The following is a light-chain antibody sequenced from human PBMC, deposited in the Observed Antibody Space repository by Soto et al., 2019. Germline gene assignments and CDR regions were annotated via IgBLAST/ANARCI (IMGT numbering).Light chain of an antibody. CDR3: QQYGSSST. V-gene: IGKV3-20*01. CDR2: GAS. CDR1: QSVPSTY. Sequence: VLSQSPAILSLSPGERATLSCRASQSVPSTYFAWYQQKPGQAPRLLIYGASSRPTGIPDRFSGSGSGTDFTLTISRLEPEDFAVYYCQQYGSSSTFGQGTRLEIK. J-gene: IGKJ5*01.